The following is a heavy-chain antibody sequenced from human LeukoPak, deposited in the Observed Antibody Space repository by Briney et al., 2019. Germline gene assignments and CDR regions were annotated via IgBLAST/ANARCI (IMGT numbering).Heavy chain of an antibody. D-gene: IGHD1-14*01. CDR3: AGGTNTEELHYFDY. CDR1: GDSISRSSNY. V-gene: IGHV4-39*07. CDR2: IDFNGNA. J-gene: IGHJ4*02. Sequence: TSETLSLTCSVSGDSISRSSNYWGWIRQPPGKGLEWIASIDFNGNAEYNPSLKSRVTISVDKSKNQFSLKLSSVTAADTAVYYCAGGTNTEELHYFDYWGQGTLVTVSS.